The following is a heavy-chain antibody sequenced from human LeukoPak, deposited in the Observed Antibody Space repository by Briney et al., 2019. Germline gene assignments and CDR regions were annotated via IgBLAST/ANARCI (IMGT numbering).Heavy chain of an antibody. D-gene: IGHD2-15*01. V-gene: IGHV4-4*02. CDR2: ILHSGST. CDR3: ASPSGASTW. J-gene: IGHJ4*02. CDR1: GASISSGPW. Sequence: SETLSLTCTVSGASISSGPWWSWVRQPPGKGLEWIGDILHSGSTNYNPSLKSRVTISIDKSKNQFSLKLTSVTAADTAVYYCASPSGASTWWGQGTLVTVSS.